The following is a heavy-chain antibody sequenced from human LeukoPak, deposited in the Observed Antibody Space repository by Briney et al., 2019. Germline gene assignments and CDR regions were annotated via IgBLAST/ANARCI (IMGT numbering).Heavy chain of an antibody. CDR2: ISYTGST. CDR1: GGSISSYY. Sequence: PSETLSFTCTVSGGSISSYYWSWIRQPPGKGLEWIGYISYTGSTNYNPSLKSRVTISVDTSKNQFSLKLSSVTAADTAVYYCASHGDSDAYYFDYWGQGTLVTVSS. CDR3: ASHGDSDAYYFDY. V-gene: IGHV4-59*08. J-gene: IGHJ4*02. D-gene: IGHD4-17*01.